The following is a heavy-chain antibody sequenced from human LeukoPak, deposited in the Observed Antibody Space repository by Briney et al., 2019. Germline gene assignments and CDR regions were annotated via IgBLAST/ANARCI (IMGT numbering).Heavy chain of an antibody. J-gene: IGHJ5*02. Sequence: SQTLSLTCTVSGGSISSGGYYWSWIRQHPGKGLEWIGYIYYSGSTYYNPSLKSRVTMSVDTSKNQFSLKLSSVTAADTAVYYCAAEEYCDFWSGYLEFAAPGRFDPWGQGTLVTVSS. CDR1: GGSISSGGYY. CDR2: IYYSGST. V-gene: IGHV4-31*03. D-gene: IGHD3-3*01. CDR3: AAEEYCDFWSGYLEFAAPGRFDP.